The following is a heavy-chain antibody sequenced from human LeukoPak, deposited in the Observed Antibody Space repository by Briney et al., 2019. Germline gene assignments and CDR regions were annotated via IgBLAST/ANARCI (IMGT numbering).Heavy chain of an antibody. CDR2: IYYSGST. J-gene: IGHJ3*02. D-gene: IGHD4-17*01. V-gene: IGHV4-31*03. Sequence: SETLSLTCTVSGGSISSGGYYWSWIRQHPGKGLEWIGYIYYSGSTYYNPSLKSRVTISVDTSKNQFSLRLSSVTAADTAVYYCATGLTTKFLDAFDIWGQGTMVTVSS. CDR1: GGSISSGGYY. CDR3: ATGLTTKFLDAFDI.